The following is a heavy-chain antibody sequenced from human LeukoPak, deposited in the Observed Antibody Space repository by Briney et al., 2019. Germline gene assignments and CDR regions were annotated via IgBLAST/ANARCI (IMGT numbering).Heavy chain of an antibody. Sequence: GASVKVSCTASPYTLNTAGITWVRQAPGQGLEWMGWINTDNGKTNYAHRLQGRVTVTKDTSTSTSYMELRSLTSDDTSVNYCARDRCGSYFQAWGQGTLVTVSS. CDR1: PYTLNTAG. V-gene: IGHV1-18*01. CDR3: ARDRCGSYFQA. D-gene: IGHD1-26*01. J-gene: IGHJ1*01. CDR2: INTDNGKT.